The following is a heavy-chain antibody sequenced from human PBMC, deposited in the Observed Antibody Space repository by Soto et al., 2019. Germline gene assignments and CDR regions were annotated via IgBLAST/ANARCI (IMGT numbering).Heavy chain of an antibody. CDR1: GGSFRGYY. CDR3: ARGSRVKIPAATGRAYYYHGLDV. CDR2: INHRGSA. J-gene: IGHJ6*02. V-gene: IGHV4-34*01. D-gene: IGHD1-26*01. Sequence: QVQLQQWGAGLLKPSETLSLTCAVYGGSFRGYYWSWIRQPPGKGLEWIGEINHRGSANYNPSVKSRVTISVDTSKNQFSLKLNSVTAADTAMYYCARGSRVKIPAATGRAYYYHGLDVWAQGTAVTVSS.